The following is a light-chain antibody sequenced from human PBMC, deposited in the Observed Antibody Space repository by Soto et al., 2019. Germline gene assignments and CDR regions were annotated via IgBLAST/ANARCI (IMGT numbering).Light chain of an antibody. CDR1: QSVSTS. Sequence: EIVMTQSPATLSVSPGERATLPCRASQSVSTSLAWYQQKPGQAPRLLIYGASTRATGIPGRFSGSGSGTEFTLTIGSLQSEDFAVYYCQQYNNWPWTFGQGTKVEIK. J-gene: IGKJ1*01. CDR2: GAS. CDR3: QQYNNWPWT. V-gene: IGKV3-15*01.